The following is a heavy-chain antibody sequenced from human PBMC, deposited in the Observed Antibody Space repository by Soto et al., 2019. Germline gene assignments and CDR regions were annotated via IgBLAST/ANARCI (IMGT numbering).Heavy chain of an antibody. J-gene: IGHJ6*02. CDR1: GFTFSSYA. V-gene: IGHV3-30-3*01. CDR2: ISYDGSNK. CDR3: ARPLIYSYGDYYYYYGMDV. Sequence: QVQLVESGGGVVQPGRSLRLSCAASGFTFSSYAMHWVRQAPGKGLEWVAVISYDGSNKYYADSVKGRFTISRDNSKNTLYLQMNSLRAEDTAVYYCARPLIYSYGDYYYYYGMDVWGQGTTVTVSS. D-gene: IGHD5-18*01.